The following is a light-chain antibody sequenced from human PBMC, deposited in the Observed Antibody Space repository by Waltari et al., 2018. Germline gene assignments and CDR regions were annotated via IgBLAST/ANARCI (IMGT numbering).Light chain of an antibody. V-gene: IGLV3-21*03. CDR2: DDN. J-gene: IGLJ3*02. Sequence: SSVLSQPPSVSVAPGRGARITWWRALVPTRGGHWYQHRAGQAPILVIYDDNDRPSGIPERFSGSSSGNTATLTISRVEAGDEADYYCQVWDSSSEPLFGGGTKLTVL. CDR3: QVWDSSSEPL. CDR1: LVPTRG.